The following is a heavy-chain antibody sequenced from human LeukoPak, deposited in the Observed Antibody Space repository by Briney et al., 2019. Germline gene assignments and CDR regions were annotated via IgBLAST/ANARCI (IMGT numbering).Heavy chain of an antibody. V-gene: IGHV5-51*01. CDR1: GYTFTNHW. CDR3: ARQGSSSTSWQTIDY. Sequence: GESLKISCKGSGYTFTNHWIAWVRQMPGKGLECMGIINPVDSETRYSLSFQGQVTISVDKSITTASLQWSSLRASDTAMYYCARQGSSSTSWQTIDYWGQGTLVTVSS. CDR2: INPVDSET. D-gene: IGHD2-2*01. J-gene: IGHJ4*02.